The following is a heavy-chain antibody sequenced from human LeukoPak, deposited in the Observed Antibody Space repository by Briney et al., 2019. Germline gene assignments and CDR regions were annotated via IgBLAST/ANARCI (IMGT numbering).Heavy chain of an antibody. J-gene: IGHJ3*02. CDR2: INHSGST. D-gene: IGHD2-2*03. Sequence: PSETLSLTCAVYGGSLSGYYWSWIRQPPGKGLEWIGEINHSGSTNYNPSLKSRVTISVDTSKNQFSLKLSSVTAADTAVYYCARHGLAHAFDIWGQGTMATVSS. CDR3: ARHGLAHAFDI. CDR1: GGSLSGYY. V-gene: IGHV4-34*01.